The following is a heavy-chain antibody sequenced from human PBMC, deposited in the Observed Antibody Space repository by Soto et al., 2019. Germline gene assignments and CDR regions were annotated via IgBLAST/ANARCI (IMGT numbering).Heavy chain of an antibody. D-gene: IGHD3-22*01. CDR1: GGTFSSYA. Sequence: QVQLVQSGAEVAKPGSSVKVSCTASGGTFSSYAISWVRQAPGQGLEWLGGIIAILGKANYAEKFQGRVTITADESTSTAYMELSSLRSEDTAVYYCARERGGAIIVGVTGTFDVWGQGTLVTVSS. CDR3: ARERGGAIIVGVTGTFDV. CDR2: IIAILGKA. J-gene: IGHJ3*01. V-gene: IGHV1-69*01.